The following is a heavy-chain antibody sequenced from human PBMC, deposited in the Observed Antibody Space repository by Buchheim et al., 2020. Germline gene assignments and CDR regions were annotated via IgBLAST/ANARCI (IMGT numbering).Heavy chain of an antibody. CDR3: ANGLVVPPHLAAAGIKESGMDV. CDR1: GFTFSSYG. J-gene: IGHJ6*02. Sequence: QVQLVESGGGVVQPGRSLRLSCAASGFTFSSYGMHWVRQAPGKGLEWVAVISYDGSNKYYADSVKGRFTISRDNSKNTLYLQMNSLRAEDMAVYYCANGLVVPPHLAAAGIKESGMDVWGQGTT. CDR2: ISYDGSNK. D-gene: IGHD6-13*01. V-gene: IGHV3-30*18.